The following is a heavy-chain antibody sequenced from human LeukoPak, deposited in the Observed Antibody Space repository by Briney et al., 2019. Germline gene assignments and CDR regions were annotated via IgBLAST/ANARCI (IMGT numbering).Heavy chain of an antibody. Sequence: SETLSLTCAVSGGSISSSNWWSWVRQPPGKGLEWIGEIYHSGSTNYNPSLKSRVTTSVDKSKNQFSLKLSSVTAADTAVYYCARDKRQASGRGLDYWGQGTLVTVSS. CDR1: GGSISSSNW. J-gene: IGHJ4*02. CDR3: ARDKRQASGRGLDY. D-gene: IGHD1-1*01. CDR2: IYHSGST. V-gene: IGHV4-4*02.